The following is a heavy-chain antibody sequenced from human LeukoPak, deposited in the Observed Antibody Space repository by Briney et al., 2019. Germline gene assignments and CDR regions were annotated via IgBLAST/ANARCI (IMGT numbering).Heavy chain of an antibody. D-gene: IGHD3-10*01. CDR2: ISGSGGST. CDR3: AKELWFGAPRDYYGMDV. J-gene: IGHJ6*02. V-gene: IGHV3-23*01. Sequence: PGGSLRLSCAASGFTFSSYAVSWVRQAPGKGLEWVSAISGSGGSTYYADSVKGRFTISRDNSKNTLYLQMNSLRAEDTSVYYCAKELWFGAPRDYYGMDVWGQGTTVTVSS. CDR1: GFTFSSYA.